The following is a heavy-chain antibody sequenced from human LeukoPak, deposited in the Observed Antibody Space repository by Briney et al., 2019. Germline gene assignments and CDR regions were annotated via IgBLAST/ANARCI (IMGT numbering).Heavy chain of an antibody. J-gene: IGHJ4*02. CDR3: SRLLSSGWSKFVY. CDR1: GSPFTSYY. CDR2: FNPCGSGGK. D-gene: IGHD6-19*01. Sequence: ASEKVCCKASGSPFTSYYFNRVRQAPGQGLGWMGIFNPCGSGGKTYAPKFQGRVTLTRELSTRRVSIVLNSLGLDDTAVYYCSRLLSSGWSKFVYWGQGTLVTVSS. V-gene: IGHV1-46*01.